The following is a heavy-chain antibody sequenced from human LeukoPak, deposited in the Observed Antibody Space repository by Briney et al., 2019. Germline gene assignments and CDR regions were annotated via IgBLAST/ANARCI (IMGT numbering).Heavy chain of an antibody. D-gene: IGHD3-22*01. CDR2: ISHSGSS. V-gene: IGHV4-38-2*02. CDR3: ARDGYYYDGSFEY. CDR1: GYSISSGYF. J-gene: IGHJ4*02. Sequence: SETLSLTCAVSGYSISSGYFWAWIRQPPGKRLEWIGSISHSGSSYSKPSLKSRVIISVDTSNNQFSLKLTSVTAADTAAYYCARDGYYYDGSFEYWGKGIRVAVSS.